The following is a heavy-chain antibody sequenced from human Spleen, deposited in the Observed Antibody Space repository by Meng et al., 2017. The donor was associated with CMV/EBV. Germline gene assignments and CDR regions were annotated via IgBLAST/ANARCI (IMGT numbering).Heavy chain of an antibody. V-gene: IGHV3-30*06. D-gene: IGHD2-2*01. J-gene: IGHJ6*02. CDR1: YG. Sequence: YGVEWVRQGPSQGLEWVLIIYYYGSDTPCGDSVEGRFTSSRDNFKDTLYLQMNSLRPEDTAVYFCARVADCRSTSCSSYYYYGMDVWGQGTTVTVSS. CDR3: ARVADCRSTSCSSYYYYGMDV. CDR2: IYYYGSDT.